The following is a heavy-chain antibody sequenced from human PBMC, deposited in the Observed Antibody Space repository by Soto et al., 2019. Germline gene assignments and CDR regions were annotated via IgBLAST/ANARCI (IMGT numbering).Heavy chain of an antibody. J-gene: IGHJ6*02. D-gene: IGHD3-3*01. CDR1: GGSIRTTRYY. Sequence: QVQLQESGPGLVKPSQTLSLTCTVSGGSIRTTRYYWSWIRQHPGEGLEWIAYIYHSGSTYYNPSLKSRVAMSVDTSSNQFSLSLSSVTAADTAVYYCARVISEDRSTISGVAIGTMDVWGQGTTVTVSS. CDR2: IYHSGST. V-gene: IGHV4-31*03. CDR3: ARVISEDRSTISGVAIGTMDV.